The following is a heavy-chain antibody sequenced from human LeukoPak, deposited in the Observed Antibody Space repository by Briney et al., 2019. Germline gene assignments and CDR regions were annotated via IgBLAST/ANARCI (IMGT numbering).Heavy chain of an antibody. V-gene: IGHV4-39*07. D-gene: IGHD3-3*01. Sequence: SETLSLTCAVSGGSISSSSYYWGWIRQPPGKGLEWIGSIFYSGSTYYNPSLKSRVTISVDTSKNQFSLRLSSVTAADTAVYYCARVAGGISGWFDPWGQGTLVTVSS. CDR1: GGSISSSSYY. CDR3: ARVAGGISGWFDP. J-gene: IGHJ5*02. CDR2: IFYSGST.